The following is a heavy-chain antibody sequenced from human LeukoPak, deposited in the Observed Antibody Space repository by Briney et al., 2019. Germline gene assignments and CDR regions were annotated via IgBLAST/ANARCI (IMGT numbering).Heavy chain of an antibody. CDR1: GFTFSSYS. V-gene: IGHV3-21*01. J-gene: IGHJ6*02. CDR2: ISSSSSYI. D-gene: IGHD1-1*01. Sequence: GGSLRLSCAASGFTFSSYSMNWVRQAPGKGLEWVSSISSSSSYIYYADSVKGRFTISRDNSKNTLYLQMNSLRAEDTAVYYCAGASIQMGGYYYYGMDVWGQGTTVTVS. CDR3: AGASIQMGGYYYYGMDV.